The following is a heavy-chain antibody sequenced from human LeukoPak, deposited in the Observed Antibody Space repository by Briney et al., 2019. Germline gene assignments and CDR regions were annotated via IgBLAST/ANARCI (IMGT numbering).Heavy chain of an antibody. J-gene: IGHJ4*02. CDR3: ARESDGYYDSSGYYYSY. D-gene: IGHD3-22*01. Sequence: GASVKVSCKASGYTFTSYGISWVRQAPGQGLKWMGWISAYNGNTNYAQKLQGRVTTTTDTSTSTAYMELRSLRSDDTAVYYCARESDGYYDSSGYYYSYWGQGTLVTVSS. CDR2: ISAYNGNT. V-gene: IGHV1-18*01. CDR1: GYTFTSYG.